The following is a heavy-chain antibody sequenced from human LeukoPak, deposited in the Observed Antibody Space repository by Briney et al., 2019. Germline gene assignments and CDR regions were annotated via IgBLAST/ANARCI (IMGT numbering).Heavy chain of an antibody. CDR1: GFTFTRYA. D-gene: IGHD3-22*01. V-gene: IGHV3-21*01. Sequence: GGSLRLSCAASGFTFTRYAMSWVRQAPGKGLEWVSSISSSSSYIYYADSVKGRFTISRDNAKNSLYLQMNSLRAEDTAVYYCASLGYYDSSGYRVGGRTGNDYWGQGTLVTVSS. CDR3: ASLGYYDSSGYRVGGRTGNDY. J-gene: IGHJ4*02. CDR2: ISSSSSYI.